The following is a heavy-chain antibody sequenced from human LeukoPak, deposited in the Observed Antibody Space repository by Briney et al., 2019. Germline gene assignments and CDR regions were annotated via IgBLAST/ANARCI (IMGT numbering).Heavy chain of an antibody. CDR3: ARAYIVNTNGDNVYYYMDV. CDR2: IIPLFDSP. V-gene: IGHV1-69*06. D-gene: IGHD5-24*01. Sequence: SVTVSCKASGGTFTFGTAGVTWVRQASGQRLEWLGGIIPLFDSPHYAPNFQGRLTITADRFSGVAYMDLSSLSSEDTAVYYCARAYIVNTNGDNVYYYMDVWGTGTTVTVSS. J-gene: IGHJ6*03. CDR1: GGTFTFGTAG.